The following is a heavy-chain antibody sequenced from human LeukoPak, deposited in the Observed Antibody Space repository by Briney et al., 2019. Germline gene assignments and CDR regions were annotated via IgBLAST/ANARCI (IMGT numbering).Heavy chain of an antibody. V-gene: IGHV3-30*18. J-gene: IGHJ4*02. CDR1: GFTFSSYG. CDR2: ISYDGSNK. Sequence: GSLRLSCAASGFTFSSYGMHWVRQAPGKGLEWVAVISYDGSNKYYADSVKGRFTISRDNSKNTLYLQMNSLRAEDTAVYYCAKAEDIVATIRGVVDYWGQGILVTVSS. CDR3: AKAEDIVATIRGVVDY. D-gene: IGHD5-12*01.